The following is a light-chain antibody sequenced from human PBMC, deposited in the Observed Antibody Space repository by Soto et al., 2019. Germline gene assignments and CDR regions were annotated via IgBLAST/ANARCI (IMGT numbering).Light chain of an antibody. CDR3: QQTRDYPST. V-gene: IGKV1-9*01. Sequence: IRLTQSPASLSASVGDRVTFTCRASQDIAIYLAWYQQKPGEAPNLLIHTASTLHGGVPSRFSGSGSGTDFSLTITSLQAEDFATFYCQQTRDYPSTFGGETNVEIK. J-gene: IGKJ4*01. CDR2: TAS. CDR1: QDIAIY.